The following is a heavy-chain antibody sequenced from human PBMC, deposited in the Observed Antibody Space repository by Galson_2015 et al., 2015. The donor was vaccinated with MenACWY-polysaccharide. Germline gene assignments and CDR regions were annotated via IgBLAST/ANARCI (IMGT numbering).Heavy chain of an antibody. J-gene: IGHJ2*01. Sequence: SLRLSCAASGFTFSSYTMSWVRQAPGKGLEWVSGVSASGAVTYYADSVTGRFTISRDNSKNTLYLQMNSLRAADTAVYYCARAIAVAGQRRDFDLWGRGTLVTVPS. V-gene: IGHV3-23*01. D-gene: IGHD6-19*01. CDR3: ARAIAVAGQRRDFDL. CDR2: VSASGAVT. CDR1: GFTFSSYT.